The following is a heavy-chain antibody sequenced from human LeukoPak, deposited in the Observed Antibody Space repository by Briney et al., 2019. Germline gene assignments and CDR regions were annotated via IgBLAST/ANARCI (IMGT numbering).Heavy chain of an antibody. J-gene: IGHJ3*02. CDR3: ATGVQLAYDAFDI. D-gene: IGHD1-1*01. CDR1: GYTFTSYY. Sequence: ASVKVSCKASGYTFTSYYIHWVRQAPGQGLEWMGIINPSGGSTSYAQKFQGRVTMTEDTSTDTAYMELSSLRSEDTAVYYCATGVQLAYDAFDIWGQGTMVTVS. CDR2: INPSGGST. V-gene: IGHV1-46*01.